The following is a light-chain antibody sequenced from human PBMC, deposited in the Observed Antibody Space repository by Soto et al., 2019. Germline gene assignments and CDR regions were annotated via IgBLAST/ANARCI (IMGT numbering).Light chain of an antibody. J-gene: IGLJ1*01. CDR3: SSRTTSNPYV. CDR1: SSDIGAYNS. V-gene: IGLV2-14*01. CDR2: EVS. Sequence: QSALTQPASVSRSPGQSITISCTGTSSDIGAYNSVSWYQQHPGKAPKLMIYEVSNRPSGVSNRFSASKSGNTASLTISGLQAEDEADYYCSSRTTSNPYVFGTGTKLTVL.